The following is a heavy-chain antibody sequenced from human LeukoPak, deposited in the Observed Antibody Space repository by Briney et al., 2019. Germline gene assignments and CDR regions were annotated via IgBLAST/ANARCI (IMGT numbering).Heavy chain of an antibody. CDR2: IIPILGIA. Sequence: GASVKVSCKASGGTFSSYAISWVRQAPGQGLEWMGRIIPILGIANYAQKFQGRVTITADKSTSTAYMELSSLRSEDTAVYYCGREQDYDSSKFDYWGQGTLVTVSS. CDR3: GREQDYDSSKFDY. CDR1: GGTFSSYA. J-gene: IGHJ4*02. D-gene: IGHD3-22*01. V-gene: IGHV1-69*04.